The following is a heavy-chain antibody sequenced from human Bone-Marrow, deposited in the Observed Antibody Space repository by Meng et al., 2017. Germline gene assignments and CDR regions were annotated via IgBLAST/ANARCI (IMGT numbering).Heavy chain of an antibody. Sequence: QGQVGHAGAEGRKPGASVTSPAKVVDYTLTSASLSWVRQPPGQGRQGMGWINIYNGITNYGRTFQGRVTLTTDTSTSTGYMELMSLTSDDTAVYYCATRGNPYLDRWGQETLVTVSS. CDR1: DYTLTSAS. J-gene: IGHJ4*02. CDR2: INIYNGIT. V-gene: IGHV1-18*01. CDR3: ATRGNPYLDR.